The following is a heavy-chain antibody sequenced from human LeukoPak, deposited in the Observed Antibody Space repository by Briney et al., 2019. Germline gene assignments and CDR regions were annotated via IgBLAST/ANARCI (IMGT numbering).Heavy chain of an antibody. V-gene: IGHV3-30*18. CDR1: GFTFSSYG. D-gene: IGHD2-21*01. Sequence: PGGSLRLSCAASGFTFSSYGMHWVRQAPGKGLEWVAVISYDGSNKYYAGSVKGRFSISRDNSKNTLYLQMDSLRGEDTAVYYCAKDFRIGYSAHFDYWGQGALVTVSS. J-gene: IGHJ4*02. CDR3: AKDFRIGYSAHFDY. CDR2: ISYDGSNK.